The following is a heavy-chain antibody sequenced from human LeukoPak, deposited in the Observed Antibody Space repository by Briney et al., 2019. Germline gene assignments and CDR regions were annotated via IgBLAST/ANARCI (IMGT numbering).Heavy chain of an antibody. V-gene: IGHV4-34*01. CDR3: ARGTYYDYVWGSYCYKYMDYYYYYYMDV. CDR1: GGSFSGYY. J-gene: IGHJ6*03. D-gene: IGHD3-16*02. CDR2: INHSGST. Sequence: IPSETLSLTCAVYGGSFSGYYWSWIRQPPGKGLEWIGEINHSGSTNYNPSLKSRVTISVDTSKNQFSLRLSSVTAADTAVYYCARGTYYDYVWGSYCYKYMDYYYYYYMDVWGKGTTVTVSS.